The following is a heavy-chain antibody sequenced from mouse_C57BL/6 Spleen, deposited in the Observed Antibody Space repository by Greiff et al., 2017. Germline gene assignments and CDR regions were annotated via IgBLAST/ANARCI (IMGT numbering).Heavy chain of an antibody. CDR1: GFTFSSYA. V-gene: IGHV5-9-1*02. Sequence: EVHLVESGEGLVKPGGSLKLSCAASGFTFSSYAMSWVRQTPEKRLEWVEYISSGGDYIYYSDTVKGRFTISRDNARNTLYLQMSSLKSEDAAVYYCTREGDDYDGGNSMDDWGQGTSVTVSS. CDR2: ISSGGDYI. J-gene: IGHJ4*01. D-gene: IGHD2-4*01. CDR3: TREGDDYDGGNSMDD.